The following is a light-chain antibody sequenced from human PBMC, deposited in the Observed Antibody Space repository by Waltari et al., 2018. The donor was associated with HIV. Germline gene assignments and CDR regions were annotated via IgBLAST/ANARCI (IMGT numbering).Light chain of an antibody. V-gene: IGLV3-21*04. CDR3: EVWDETRNRVV. Sequence: YVLTQPPSVSVAQGKSATITCEGDRIGTKSVHWYQQKSGQAPQLIIYYDSDRPSGIPERFSGSNSGSAATLTISRVEDGDEADYYCEVWDETRNRVVFGGGTKLFAL. CDR2: YDS. J-gene: IGLJ2*01. CDR1: RIGTKS.